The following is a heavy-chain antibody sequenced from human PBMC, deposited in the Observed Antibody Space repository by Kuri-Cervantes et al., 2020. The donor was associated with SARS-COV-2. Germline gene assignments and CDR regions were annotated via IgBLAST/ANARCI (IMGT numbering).Heavy chain of an antibody. Sequence: GSLRLSCTVSGGSISSSSYYWGWIRQPPGKGLEWIGSIYYSGSTYYNPSLKSRVTISVDTSKNQFSLKLSSVTAADTALYYCARGRADLWPYYYYYYYMDVWGKGTTVTVSS. CDR2: IYYSGST. CDR1: GGSISSSSYY. J-gene: IGHJ6*03. CDR3: ARGRADLWPYYYYYYYMDV. D-gene: IGHD3-10*01. V-gene: IGHV4-39*01.